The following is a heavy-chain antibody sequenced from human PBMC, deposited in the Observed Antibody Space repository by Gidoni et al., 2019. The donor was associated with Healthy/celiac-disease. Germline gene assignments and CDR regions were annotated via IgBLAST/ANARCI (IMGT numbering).Heavy chain of an antibody. J-gene: IGHJ4*02. CDR3: ARGIRQQLAAAGTHFDY. CDR2: INHSGST. V-gene: IGHV4-34*01. Sequence: QVQLQQWGAGLLKPSETLSLTCAVYGGSFSGYYWSWIRQPPGKGLEWIGEINHSGSTNYNPSLKSRVTISVDTSKNQFSLKLSSVTAADTAVYYCARGIRQQLAAAGTHFDYWGQGTLVTVSS. D-gene: IGHD6-13*01. CDR1: GGSFSGYY.